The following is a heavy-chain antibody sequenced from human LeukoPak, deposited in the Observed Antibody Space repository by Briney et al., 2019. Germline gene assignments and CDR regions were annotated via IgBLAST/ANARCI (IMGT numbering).Heavy chain of an antibody. D-gene: IGHD2-15*01. Sequence: GGSLRLSCAASGFTFNDAWMSWVRQAPGKGLEWVGRIKTTGDGGPTDYAAPVIGRFTISRDDSKITLYLQMNSLQTEDSAVYYCTTERSCCGRSCSYYWGQGTLVTVSS. CDR2: IKTTGDGGPT. J-gene: IGHJ4*02. CDR3: TTERSCCGRSCSYY. CDR1: GFTFNDAW. V-gene: IGHV3-15*01.